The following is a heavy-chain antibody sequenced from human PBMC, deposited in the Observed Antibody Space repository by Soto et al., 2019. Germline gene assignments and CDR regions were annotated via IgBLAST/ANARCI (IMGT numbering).Heavy chain of an antibody. CDR1: GYTFTSYD. D-gene: IGHD2-2*01. Sequence: ASVKVSCNASGYTFTSYDINWVRQATGQALEWMGWMNPNSGNTGYAQKFQGRVTMTRNTSISTAYMELSSLRSEDTAVYYCARGGVPAAMGYYYYYYGMDVWGQGTTVTVSS. J-gene: IGHJ6*02. CDR2: MNPNSGNT. V-gene: IGHV1-8*01. CDR3: ARGGVPAAMGYYYYYYGMDV.